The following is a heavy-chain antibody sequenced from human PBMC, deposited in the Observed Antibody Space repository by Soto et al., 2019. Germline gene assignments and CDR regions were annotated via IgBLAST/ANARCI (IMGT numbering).Heavy chain of an antibody. Sequence: QVQVVQSGVEVRRPGASVKVSCKAAGDTFKNCVISWVRQAPGQGLEWMGGIIPLFGTTDFAQRFQGRLTITTDESTTTAYMELSRLRSEDTATYSCAAELGFGTLSVVWGQGTTVLVSS. D-gene: IGHD7-27*01. CDR3: AAELGFGTLSVV. CDR1: GDTFKNCV. J-gene: IGHJ6*02. V-gene: IGHV1-69*01. CDR2: IIPLFGTT.